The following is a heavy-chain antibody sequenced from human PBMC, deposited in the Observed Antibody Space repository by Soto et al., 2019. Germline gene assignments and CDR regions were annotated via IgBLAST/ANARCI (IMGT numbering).Heavy chain of an antibody. Sequence: QVQLVQSGAEVKKPGASVKVSCKPSGDTFTNFDLNWVRQAAGKGLEWFGWMRANSGDTGHAQKFRGRGSMTRDISMSTAYMELSSLRAAEPAVCYCARYIHGQGVTVWGQGTLVIFSS. CDR3: ARYIHGQGVTV. D-gene: IGHD3-10*01. CDR1: GDTFTNFD. CDR2: MRANSGDT. J-gene: IGHJ4*02. V-gene: IGHV1-8*01.